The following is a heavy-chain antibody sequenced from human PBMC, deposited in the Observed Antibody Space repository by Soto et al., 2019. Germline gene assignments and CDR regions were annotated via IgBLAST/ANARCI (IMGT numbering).Heavy chain of an antibody. D-gene: IGHD6-19*01. CDR3: ASSYSSGWYEMASDY. Sequence: PGESLKISCKGSGYSFTSYWIGWVRQMPGKGLEWMGIIYPGDSDTRYSPSFQGQVTISADKSISTAYLQWSSLKASDTAMYYCASSYSSGWYEMASDYWGQGTLVTVSS. CDR1: GYSFTSYW. V-gene: IGHV5-51*01. CDR2: IYPGDSDT. J-gene: IGHJ4*02.